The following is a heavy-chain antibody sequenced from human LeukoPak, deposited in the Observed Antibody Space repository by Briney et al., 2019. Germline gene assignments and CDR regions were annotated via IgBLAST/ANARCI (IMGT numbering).Heavy chain of an antibody. D-gene: IGHD2/OR15-2a*01. CDR3: AKESTTYYYYGMHV. V-gene: IGHV3-30*18. CDR2: ISYDGTNK. J-gene: IGHJ6*02. CDR1: GFTFSNYA. Sequence: GGSLRLSCAASGFTFSNYAMHWVRQAPGKGLEWVAVISYDGTNKYYPDSVKGRFTISRDNSYNTLYLQMDSLTAEDTAVYYYAKESTTYYYYGMHVWGQGTTVTVSS.